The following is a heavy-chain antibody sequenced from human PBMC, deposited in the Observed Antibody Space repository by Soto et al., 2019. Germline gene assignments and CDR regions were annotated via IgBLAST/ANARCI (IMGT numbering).Heavy chain of an antibody. CDR1: GGFVTSGSYY. J-gene: IGHJ3*02. V-gene: IGHV4-34*01. CDR2: MSHSGGT. D-gene: IGHD1-1*01. Sequence: QVQLQQWGAGLLKPSETLSLTCAVYGGFVTSGSYYWSWIRQPPGKALEWIGEMSHSGGTHFNPALKSRVTISVDTSKNQFTLKMSSVTAADTALYYCARVERGTATTVVDALEIWGPGTMVTVSS. CDR3: ARVERGTATTVVDALEI.